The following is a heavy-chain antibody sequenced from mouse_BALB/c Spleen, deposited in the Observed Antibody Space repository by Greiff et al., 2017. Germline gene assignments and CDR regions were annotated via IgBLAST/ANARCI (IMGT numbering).Heavy chain of an antibody. Sequence: EVKLMESGPGLVKPSQSLSLTCSVTGYSITSGYYWNWIRQFPGNKLEWMGYISYDGSNNYNPSLKNRISITRDTSKNQFFLKLNSVTTEDTATYYCARDRGFMDYWGQGTSVTVSS. CDR2: ISYDGSN. CDR3: ARDRGFMDY. J-gene: IGHJ4*01. CDR1: GYSITSGYY. D-gene: IGHD3-1*01. V-gene: IGHV3-6*02.